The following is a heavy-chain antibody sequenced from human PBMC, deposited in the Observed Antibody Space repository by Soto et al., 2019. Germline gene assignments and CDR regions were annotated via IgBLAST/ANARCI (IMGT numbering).Heavy chain of an antibody. V-gene: IGHV1-18*01. D-gene: IGHD2-15*01. CDR2: ISAYNGNT. Sequence: ASVKVSCKASGYTFTSYGISWVRQAPGQGLEWMGWISAYNGNTNYAQKLQGRVTMTTGTSTSTAYMELRSLRSDDTAVYYCARAHYCSGGSCDWFDPWGQGTLVTVSS. J-gene: IGHJ5*02. CDR1: GYTFTSYG. CDR3: ARAHYCSGGSCDWFDP.